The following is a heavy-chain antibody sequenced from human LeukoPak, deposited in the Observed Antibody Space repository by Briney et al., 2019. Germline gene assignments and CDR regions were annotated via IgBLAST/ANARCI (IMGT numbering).Heavy chain of an antibody. CDR2: INLNNGDI. J-gene: IGHJ5*02. V-gene: IGHV1-2*02. CDR1: GYSFTDYY. CDR3: ARADRLHGGPYLIGP. Sequence: ASVKVSCKASGYSFTDYYMHWVRQAPGQGLEWMGWINLNNGDIKSAQKFQGRVTMTRDTCITTVYMEVSWLTSDDTAIYYCARADRLHGGPYLIGPWGQGTLVTVSS. D-gene: IGHD2-21*01.